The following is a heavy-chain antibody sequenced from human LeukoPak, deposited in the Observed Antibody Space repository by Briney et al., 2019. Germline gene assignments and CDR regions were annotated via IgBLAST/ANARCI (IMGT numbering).Heavy chain of an antibody. V-gene: IGHV3-30*04. CDR1: GFTFSNYA. D-gene: IGHD2-2*01. J-gene: IGHJ2*01. CDR3: ARESTGWYFDL. CDR2: TSFDGSNE. Sequence: SGGSLRLFCAASGFTFSNYAVHWVRQAPGKGLEWVGITSFDGSNEYYADSVKGRFTISRDNSKNTLYLQMNSLRTDDTALYYCARESTGWYFDLWGRGTLVTVSS.